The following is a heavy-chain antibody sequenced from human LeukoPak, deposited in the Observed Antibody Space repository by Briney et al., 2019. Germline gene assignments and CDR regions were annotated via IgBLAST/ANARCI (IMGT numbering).Heavy chain of an antibody. Sequence: SETLSLTCTVSGGSISSSSYYWGWIRQPPGKGLEWIGNIYYSGSTYYNPSLKSRVTIPADTSKNQFSLKLSSVTAADTAVYYCARGGSDFWSGYYYMDVWGKGTTVTVSS. CDR1: GGSISSSSYY. CDR3: ARGGSDFWSGYYYMDV. D-gene: IGHD3-3*01. J-gene: IGHJ6*03. V-gene: IGHV4-39*01. CDR2: IYYSGST.